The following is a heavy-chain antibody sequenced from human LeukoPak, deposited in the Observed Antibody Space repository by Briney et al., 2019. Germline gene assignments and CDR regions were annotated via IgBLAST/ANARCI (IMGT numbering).Heavy chain of an antibody. J-gene: IGHJ4*02. CDR1: GYSFTSYW. CDR3: ARRGWASGYFEY. CDR2: IYPGDSDT. V-gene: IGHV5-51*01. Sequence: GESLMISCRGSGYSFTSYWIGWVRHMPGKGLEWMGSIYPGDSDTRYPPSFQGQVTISADKSISTAYLQWSTLKASDTAMYYCARRGWASGYFEYWGQGSLVTVSS. D-gene: IGHD1-26*01.